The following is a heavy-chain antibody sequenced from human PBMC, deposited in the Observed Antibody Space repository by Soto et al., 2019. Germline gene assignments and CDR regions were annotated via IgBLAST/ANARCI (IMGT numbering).Heavy chain of an antibody. V-gene: IGHV3-23*01. CDR3: ASLGVGEWANYYYYYGMDV. Sequence: EVQLLESGGGFVQPGGSLILSCAATGFTFSVYAMTWVRQAPGKGLAWVSAVTANGGSTYSADSVKGRFTISRDNSKNKLFLQMNSLRAEGTAVYYCASLGVGEWANYYYYYGMDVWGQGTPVTVSS. CDR1: GFTFSVYA. D-gene: IGHD1-26*01. CDR2: VTANGGST. J-gene: IGHJ6*02.